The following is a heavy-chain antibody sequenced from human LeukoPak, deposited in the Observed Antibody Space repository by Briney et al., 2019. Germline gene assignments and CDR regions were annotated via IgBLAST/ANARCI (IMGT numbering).Heavy chain of an antibody. V-gene: IGHV1-18*01. D-gene: IGHD6-13*01. CDR2: IAYNGNT. CDR3: ARYSSSWYLYDY. J-gene: IGHJ4*02. Sequence: ASVKVSCEASGYSFTTYGFSWMRQAPGQGLEWMGIIAYNGNTYYAENLQGRVTMTTDSSTNTAYMELRNLRSDDTAVYYCARYSSSWYLYDYWGQGTLVTVSS. CDR1: GYSFTTYG.